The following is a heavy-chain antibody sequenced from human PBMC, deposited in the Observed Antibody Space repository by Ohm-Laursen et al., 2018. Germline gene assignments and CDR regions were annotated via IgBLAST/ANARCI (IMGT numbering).Heavy chain of an antibody. CDR3: TRTDGIVGASGAFDI. Sequence: SLRLSCSASGFTFGDYAMSWCRQAPGKGLEWGGFIRSKAYGGTTEYAASVKGRFTISRDDSKSIAYLQMNSLKTEDTAVYYCTRTDGIVGASGAFDIWGQGTMVTVSS. CDR2: IRSKAYGGTT. D-gene: IGHD1-26*01. V-gene: IGHV3-49*03. J-gene: IGHJ3*02. CDR1: GFTFGDYA.